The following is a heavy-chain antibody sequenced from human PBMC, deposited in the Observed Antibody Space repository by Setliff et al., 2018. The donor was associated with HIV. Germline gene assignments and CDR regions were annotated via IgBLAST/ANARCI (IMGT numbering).Heavy chain of an antibody. CDR1: GASITSGYY. CDR2: VYYRGDT. D-gene: IGHD1-1*01. Sequence: ASETLSLTCTVSGASITSGYYWSWVRQRPGRGLEWIGHVYYRGDTYYSPSLKSRLAISVDTSKMQFSLTVTSMTAADTAVYYCARVRTGDRSFDFWGQGTLVTSPQ. CDR3: ARVRTGDRSFDF. J-gene: IGHJ4*02. V-gene: IGHV4-31*03.